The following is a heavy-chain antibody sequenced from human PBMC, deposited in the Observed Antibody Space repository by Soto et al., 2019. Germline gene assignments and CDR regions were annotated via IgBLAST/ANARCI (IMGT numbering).Heavy chain of an antibody. CDR2: IYHSGST. CDR1: GGSISSSNW. CDR3: AREVSGDIVVVPAAMTRGGAFDI. D-gene: IGHD2-2*01. Sequence: SETLYLTCAVSGGSISSSNWWSWVRQPPGKGLEWIGEIYHSGSTNYNPSLKSRVTISVDKSKNQFSLKLSSVTAADTAVYYCAREVSGDIVVVPAAMTRGGAFDIWGQGTMVT. V-gene: IGHV4-4*02. J-gene: IGHJ3*02.